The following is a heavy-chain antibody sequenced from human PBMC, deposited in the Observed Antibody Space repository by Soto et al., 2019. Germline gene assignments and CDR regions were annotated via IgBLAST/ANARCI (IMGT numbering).Heavy chain of an antibody. J-gene: IGHJ4*02. CDR3: ARDRNSPFWEGDDF. Sequence: EVQLVESGGGLVQPGGSLRLSCAASGFTFSNYNMNWVRQAPGKGLEWVSYISGSSISIYYADSVKGRFTTSRDNAKNSLFLQMNSLGAEDTAVYFCARDRNSPFWEGDDFWGRGTLVTVSS. CDR1: GFTFSNYN. V-gene: IGHV3-48*01. CDR2: ISGSSISI. D-gene: IGHD3-3*02.